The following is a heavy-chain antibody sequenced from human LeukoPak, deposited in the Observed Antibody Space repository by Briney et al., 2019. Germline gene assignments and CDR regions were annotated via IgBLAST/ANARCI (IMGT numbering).Heavy chain of an antibody. D-gene: IGHD3-22*01. Sequence: GGSLRLSCAASGFTVSSNYMSWVRQAPGKGLEWVSVIYSGGSTYYAGSVKGRFTISRDNSKNTLYLQMNSLRAEDTAVYYCAREARYYDSSGYYYPDYWGQGTLVTVSS. V-gene: IGHV3-53*01. CDR1: GFTVSSNY. CDR2: IYSGGST. J-gene: IGHJ4*02. CDR3: AREARYYDSSGYYYPDY.